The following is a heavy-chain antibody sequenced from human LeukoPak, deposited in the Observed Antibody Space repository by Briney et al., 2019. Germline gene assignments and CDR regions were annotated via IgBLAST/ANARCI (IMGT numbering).Heavy chain of an antibody. V-gene: IGHV3-33*01. J-gene: IGHJ4*02. D-gene: IGHD1-26*01. CDR1: GFTFSNYG. CDR3: ARAGVGAIYYFDY. Sequence: PGGSLRLSCAASGFTFSNYGMHWVRQAPGKGLEWVALIWYDGSNKYYADSVRGRFTISRDNSKTTLYLQMKSLRVEDTAVYYCARAGVGAIYYFDYWGQGTLVTVSS. CDR2: IWYDGSNK.